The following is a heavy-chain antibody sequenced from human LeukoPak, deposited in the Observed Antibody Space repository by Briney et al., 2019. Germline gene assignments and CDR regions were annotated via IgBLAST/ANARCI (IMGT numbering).Heavy chain of an antibody. CDR2: IYYSGTT. Sequence: SSETLSLTCIVSGDSISSRSYYWAWVRQPPGKGLEWIGSIYYSGTTNYNPSLKSRVTISVDKSKNQFSLKLSSVTAADTAVYYCARVFRVFGWFDPWGQGTLVTVSS. J-gene: IGHJ5*02. CDR3: ARVFRVFGWFDP. CDR1: GDSISSRSYY. D-gene: IGHD3-3*01. V-gene: IGHV4-39*07.